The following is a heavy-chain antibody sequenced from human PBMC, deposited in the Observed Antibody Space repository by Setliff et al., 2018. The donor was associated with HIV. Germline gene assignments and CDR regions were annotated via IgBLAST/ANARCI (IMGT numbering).Heavy chain of an antibody. D-gene: IGHD2-21*02. J-gene: IGHJ6*02. CDR3: TRDRSDFHYHGMDV. CDR1: GGSVSSGAYY. V-gene: IGHV4-31*03. Sequence: SETLSLTCTLSGGSVSSGAYYWTWIRQHPGKGLEWIGYIYYSGSTYYNPSLKSRLTISLDTSSNQFSLRLSSVTAADTAVYYCTRDRSDFHYHGMDVWGQGTTVTVSS. CDR2: IYYSGST.